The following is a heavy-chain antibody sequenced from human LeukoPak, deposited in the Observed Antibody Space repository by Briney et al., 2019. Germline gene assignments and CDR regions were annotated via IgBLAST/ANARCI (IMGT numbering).Heavy chain of an antibody. CDR2: IYYSGST. J-gene: IGHJ4*02. CDR1: GGSISSYY. D-gene: IGHD6-19*01. CDR3: ARGFGSGWYGPSDY. V-gene: IGHV4-59*01. Sequence: PSETLSLTCTVSGGSISSYYWSWIRQPPGKGLEWIGYIYYSGSTNYNPSLKSRVTISVDTSKNQFSLKLSSVTAADTAVYYCARGFGSGWYGPSDYWGQGTLVTVSS.